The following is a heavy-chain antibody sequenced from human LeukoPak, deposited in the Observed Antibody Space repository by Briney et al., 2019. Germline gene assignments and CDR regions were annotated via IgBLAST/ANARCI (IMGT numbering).Heavy chain of an antibody. Sequence: PSETLFLTCTVSGGSISSHYWSWIRQPPGKGLEWIGYIYSSGSTNYNPSLKSRVTISVDTSKNQFSLKLSSVTAADTAVYYCARVRGSLLWFGELSEYYFDYWGQGALVTVSS. V-gene: IGHV4-59*11. CDR2: IYSSGST. CDR3: ARVRGSLLWFGELSEYYFDY. CDR1: GGSISSHY. J-gene: IGHJ4*02. D-gene: IGHD3-10*01.